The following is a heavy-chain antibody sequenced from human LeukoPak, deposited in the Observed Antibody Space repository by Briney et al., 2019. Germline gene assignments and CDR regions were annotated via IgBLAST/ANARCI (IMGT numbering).Heavy chain of an antibody. Sequence: GGSLRLSCAASGFTFSSYAMSWVRQAPGKGLEWVSAISGSGGSTYYADSVKGRFTISRDNSKNTLYLQMNSLRAEDTAVYYCARGDTMMGWYFDLWGRGTLVTVSS. CDR2: ISGSGGST. V-gene: IGHV3-23*01. CDR3: ARGDTMMGWYFDL. J-gene: IGHJ2*01. CDR1: GFTFSSYA. D-gene: IGHD3-22*01.